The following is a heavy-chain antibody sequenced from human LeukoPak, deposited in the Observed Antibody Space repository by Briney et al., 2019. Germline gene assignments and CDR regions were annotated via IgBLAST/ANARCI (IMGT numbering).Heavy chain of an antibody. CDR1: GFTFSSYA. D-gene: IGHD1-26*01. CDR3: AKSYSGSYYSMDV. J-gene: IGHJ6*02. V-gene: IGHV3-23*01. CDR2: ISVSGGST. Sequence: GGSLRLSCAASGFTFSSYAMSWVRQAPGKGLEWISAISVSGGSTYYADSVKGRFTISRDNSKNTLSLQMNSLRADDTAVYYCAKSYSGSYYSMDVWGQGTTVIVSS.